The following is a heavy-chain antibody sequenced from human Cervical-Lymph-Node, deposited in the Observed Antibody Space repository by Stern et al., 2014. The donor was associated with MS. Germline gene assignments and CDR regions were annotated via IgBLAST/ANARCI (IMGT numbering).Heavy chain of an antibody. CDR1: GFTFTSSA. Sequence: QLVQSGPEVKKPGTSVKVSCKASGFTFTSSAVQWVRQARGQRLEWIGWIVVGSGNTNYAQKFQERVTITRDMSTSTAYMELSSLRSEDTAVYYCAAERRQWLAFDAFDIWGQGTMVTVSS. V-gene: IGHV1-58*01. D-gene: IGHD6-19*01. CDR2: IVVGSGNT. J-gene: IGHJ3*02. CDR3: AAERRQWLAFDAFDI.